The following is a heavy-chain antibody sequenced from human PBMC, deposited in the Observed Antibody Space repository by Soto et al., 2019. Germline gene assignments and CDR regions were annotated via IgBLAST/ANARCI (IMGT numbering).Heavy chain of an antibody. Sequence: PGGSLRLSCAASGFTFSSYAMSWVRQAPGKGLEWVSAISGSGGSTYYTDSVKGRFTISRDNSKNTLYLQMNSLRAEDTAVYYCAKDKVVAATPDWFDPWGQGTLVTVSS. CDR2: ISGSGGST. CDR3: AKDKVVAATPDWFDP. D-gene: IGHD2-15*01. V-gene: IGHV3-23*01. CDR1: GFTFSSYA. J-gene: IGHJ5*02.